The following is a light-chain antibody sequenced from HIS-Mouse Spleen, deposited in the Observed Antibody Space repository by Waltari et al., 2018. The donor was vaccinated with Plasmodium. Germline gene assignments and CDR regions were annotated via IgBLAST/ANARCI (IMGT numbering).Light chain of an antibody. CDR1: QSVLYSSNNQNY. Sequence: DIVMTQSPDSLAVSLGERATINCKSSQSVLYSSNNQNYLAWYQQKPGQPPKLLIYWASTRESGVTDRFSGSGSGTGVTLTISSMQAEDVAVYNCQQYYSTPRTFGQGTKVEIK. CDR3: QQYYSTPRT. V-gene: IGKV4-1*01. J-gene: IGKJ1*01. CDR2: WAS.